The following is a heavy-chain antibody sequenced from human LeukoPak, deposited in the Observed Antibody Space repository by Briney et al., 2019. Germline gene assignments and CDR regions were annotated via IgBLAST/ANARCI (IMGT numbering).Heavy chain of an antibody. Sequence: GSLRLSCAASGFTFSSYAMSWVRQPPGKGLEWIGEINHSGSTNYNPSLKSRVTISVDTSKNQFSLKLSSVTAADTAVYYCARRHSDSSSWYVGFDYWGQGTLVTVSS. J-gene: IGHJ4*02. V-gene: IGHV4-34*01. D-gene: IGHD6-13*01. CDR1: GFTFSSYA. CDR2: INHSGST. CDR3: ARRHSDSSSWYVGFDY.